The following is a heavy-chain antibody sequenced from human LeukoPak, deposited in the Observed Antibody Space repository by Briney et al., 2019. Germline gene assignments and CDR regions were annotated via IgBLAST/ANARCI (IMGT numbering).Heavy chain of an antibody. CDR3: ARHMMVGRPAFDY. D-gene: IGHD2-21*01. Sequence: SETLSLTCTVSGDSISNYYWSWIRQPAGKGLEWIGRIYTSGSTNYNPSLKSRVTMSVDTSKNQFSLKLSSVTAADTAVYYCARHMMVGRPAFDYWGQGTLVTVSS. CDR1: GDSISNYY. J-gene: IGHJ4*02. V-gene: IGHV4-4*07. CDR2: IYTSGST.